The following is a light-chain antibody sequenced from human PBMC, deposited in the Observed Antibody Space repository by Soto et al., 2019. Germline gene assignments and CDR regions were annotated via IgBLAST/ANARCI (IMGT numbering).Light chain of an antibody. CDR3: QHYSNWPPWT. V-gene: IGKV3-15*01. CDR1: QSVSSN. J-gene: IGKJ1*01. Sequence: EIVMTQSPATLSVSPGERATLSCRASQSVSSNLAWYQQKPGQAPRLLIYGASTRATGIPARFSGSGSGTQFTLTISRLQSDDFAVYYCQHYSNWPPWTFGQGTKVEIK. CDR2: GAS.